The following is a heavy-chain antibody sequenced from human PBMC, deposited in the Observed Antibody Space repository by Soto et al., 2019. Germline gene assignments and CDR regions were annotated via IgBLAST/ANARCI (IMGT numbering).Heavy chain of an antibody. D-gene: IGHD3-3*01. CDR2: IYYSGST. CDR3: ARGDRFFEWLSGPNPKYYYYGMDV. J-gene: IGHJ6*02. Sequence: PSETLSLTCTVSGGSISSYYWSWIRQPPGKGLEWIGYIYYSGSTNYNPSLKSRVTISVDTSKNQFSLKLSSVTAADTAVYYCARGDRFFEWLSGPNPKYYYYGMDVWGQGTTVTVSS. V-gene: IGHV4-59*01. CDR1: GGSISSYY.